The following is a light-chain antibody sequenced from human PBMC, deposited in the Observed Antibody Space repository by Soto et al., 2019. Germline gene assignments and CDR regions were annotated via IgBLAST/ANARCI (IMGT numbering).Light chain of an antibody. J-gene: IGKJ1*01. CDR1: ESISIW. CDR3: QQYKSSST. CDR2: KAS. V-gene: IGKV1-5*03. Sequence: DIQMTQSPSTLSASVGDTVTITCRASESISIWLAWYQQKPGKAPNLPINKASSLQSEAPSRFSGSGSGTEFTLTITSLQPDDFGVYYCQQYKSSSTFGQGTKVDIK.